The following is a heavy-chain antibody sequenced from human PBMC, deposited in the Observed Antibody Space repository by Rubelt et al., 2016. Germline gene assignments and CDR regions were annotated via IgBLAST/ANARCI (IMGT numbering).Heavy chain of an antibody. V-gene: IGHV1-18*01. J-gene: IGHJ6*02. D-gene: IGHD6-13*01. CDR3: ARAQQLSHYYSYGLDV. Sequence: QVQLVQSGAEVKKPGSSVKVSCKASGYTFNNYGISWVRQAPGQGLEWMGWISAYNGKTDYAQIVQDRVTMTTDTSTSTAYMELRSLRSDDTAVYYCARAQQLSHYYSYGLDVWGQGTTVTVSS. CDR1: GYTFNNYG. CDR2: ISAYNGKT.